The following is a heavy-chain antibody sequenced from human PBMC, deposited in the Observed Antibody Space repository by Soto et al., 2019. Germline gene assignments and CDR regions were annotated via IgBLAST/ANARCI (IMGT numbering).Heavy chain of an antibody. D-gene: IGHD6-13*01. V-gene: IGHV1-69*01. CDR3: ARGGGILNWFDP. J-gene: IGHJ5*02. CDR1: GGTFGSYA. CDR2: IIPIFGTA. Sequence: QVQLVQSGAEVKKPGSSVKVTYKASGGTFGSYAISWVRQAPGQGLEWMGGIIPIFGTANYAQKFQGRVTITADESTSTAYMVLSSLRSEDTAVYYCARGGGILNWFDPWGQGTLVTVSS.